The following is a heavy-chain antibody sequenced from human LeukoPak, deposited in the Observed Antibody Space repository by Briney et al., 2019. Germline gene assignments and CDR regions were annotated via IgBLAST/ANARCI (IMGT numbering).Heavy chain of an antibody. CDR3: ARDRNVIGADFDS. Sequence: GRSLRLSCVASGFIFENFAIHWVRQAPGKGLEWVSSVSFDGTNNFYADSVNGRLTVSRDNSKNTVYLNMNSLGPDDTAVYFCARDRNVIGADFDSWGQGTLVTVSS. J-gene: IGHJ5*01. V-gene: IGHV3-30*04. CDR1: GFIFENFA. D-gene: IGHD2/OR15-2a*01. CDR2: VSFDGTNN.